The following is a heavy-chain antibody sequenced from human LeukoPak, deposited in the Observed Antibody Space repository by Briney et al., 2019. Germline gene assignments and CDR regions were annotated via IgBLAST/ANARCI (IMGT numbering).Heavy chain of an antibody. D-gene: IGHD6-13*01. CDR1: GFTFSSYS. V-gene: IGHV3-21*01. CDR3: ARDLNSSSCYGTFVD. CDR2: IISSSGYI. J-gene: IGHJ4*02. Sequence: GGYLRLYCAASGFTFSSYSMNWVRQAPGQGLEWVSSIISSSGYIYYADSVKGRFTISRDNAKNSLYLQMNSLRAEDTAVYYCARDLNSSSCYGTFVDWGQGTLVTVSS.